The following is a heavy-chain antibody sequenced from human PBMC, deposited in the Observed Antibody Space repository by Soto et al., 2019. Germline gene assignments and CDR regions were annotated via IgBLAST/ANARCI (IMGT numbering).Heavy chain of an antibody. Sequence: SETLSLTCHVSNGYISGFYWTWIRPPPGKILEWIGYIHYSGRTDYNPSLTSRATMSVDTSKNQFSLNLKSITAADTAVYYCVRVGVGIGNHFDSWGRGTLVTVSS. D-gene: IGHD1-26*01. CDR2: IHYSGRT. CDR3: VRVGVGIGNHFDS. V-gene: IGHV4-59*12. CDR1: NGYISGFY. J-gene: IGHJ4*02.